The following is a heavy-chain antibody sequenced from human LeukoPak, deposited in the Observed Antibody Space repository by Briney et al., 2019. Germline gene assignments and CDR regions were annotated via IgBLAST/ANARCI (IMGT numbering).Heavy chain of an antibody. J-gene: IGHJ4*02. CDR3: AKDDSSGYYWTRIFDY. CDR1: GFTFSSYA. CDR2: ISGSGGST. Sequence: PGGSLRLSCAASGFTFSSYAMSWVRQAPGKGLEWVSAISGSGGSTYYADSVKGRFTISRDNSKNTLYLQMNSLRAEDTAVYYCAKDDSSGYYWTRIFDYWGQGTLVTVSS. D-gene: IGHD3-22*01. V-gene: IGHV3-23*01.